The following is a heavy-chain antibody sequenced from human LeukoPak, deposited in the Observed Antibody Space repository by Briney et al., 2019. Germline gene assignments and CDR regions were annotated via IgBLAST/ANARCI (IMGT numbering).Heavy chain of an antibody. CDR3: ARDPYNGSYGDDYYYYMDV. V-gene: IGHV3-66*01. J-gene: IGHJ6*03. D-gene: IGHD1-26*01. CDR1: GFTVSRNY. Sequence: GGSLRLSCAASGFTVSRNYMSWVRQAPGKGLEWVSVIYNAGRTYYADSVQGRFTISRDNSKNTLYLQMNSLRAEDTAVYYCARDPYNGSYGDDYYYYMDVWGKGATVTISS. CDR2: IYNAGRT.